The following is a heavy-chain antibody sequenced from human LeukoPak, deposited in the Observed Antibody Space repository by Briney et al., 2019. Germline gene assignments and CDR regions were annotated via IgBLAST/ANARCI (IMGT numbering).Heavy chain of an antibody. CDR3: AKGTDYDSSGYYFGWAFDI. CDR2: ISGSGGST. CDR1: GFTFSSYA. J-gene: IGHJ3*02. D-gene: IGHD3-22*01. V-gene: IGHV3-23*01. Sequence: GGSLRLSCAASGFTFSSYAMSWVRQAPGKGLEWVSAISGSGGSTYYADSVKGRFTISRDNSKNTLYLQMNSLRAEDTAVYYCAKGTDYDSSGYYFGWAFDIWGRGTMVTVSS.